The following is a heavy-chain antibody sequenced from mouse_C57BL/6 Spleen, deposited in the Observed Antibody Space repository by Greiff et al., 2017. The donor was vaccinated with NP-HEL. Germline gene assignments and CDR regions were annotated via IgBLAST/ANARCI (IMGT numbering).Heavy chain of an antibody. V-gene: IGHV1-52*01. CDR1: GYTFTSYW. CDR3: AVSMTTVVAGAMDY. Sequence: QVQLQQPGAELVRPGSSVKLSCKASGYTFTSYWMHWVKQRPIQGLEWIGNIDPSDSETHYNQKFKDKATLTVDKSSSTAYMQLSSLTSEDSAVYYCAVSMTTVVAGAMDYWGQGTSVTVSS. J-gene: IGHJ4*01. CDR2: IDPSDSET. D-gene: IGHD1-1*01.